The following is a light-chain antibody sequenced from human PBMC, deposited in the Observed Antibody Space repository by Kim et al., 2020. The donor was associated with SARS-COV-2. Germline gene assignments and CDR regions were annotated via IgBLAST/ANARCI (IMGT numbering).Light chain of an antibody. CDR1: ELPKQF. V-gene: IGLV3-25*03. CDR3: QSADSSGTYVV. Sequence: PGQTARITCSGDELPKQFAYWYQQKPGQAPVMVIYKDSQRPSGIPERFSGSNSGTTVTLTISGVQAEDEGDYYCQSADSSGTYVVFGGGTKLTVL. J-gene: IGLJ2*01. CDR2: KDS.